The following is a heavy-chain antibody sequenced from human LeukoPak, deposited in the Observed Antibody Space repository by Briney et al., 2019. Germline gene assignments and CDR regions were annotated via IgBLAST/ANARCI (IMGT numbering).Heavy chain of an antibody. D-gene: IGHD5-18*01. CDR1: GYTFTGYY. CDR2: INPNSGDT. V-gene: IGHV1-2*02. CDR3: ARGERGYSKHP. J-gene: IGHJ5*02. Sequence: GASVKVSCKASGYTFTGYYMHWVRQAPGQGLEWMGWINPNSGDTNFAQKFQGRVTMTRDTSISTAYMDLSSLRSDDTAVYYCARGERGYSKHPWGQGTLVTVSS.